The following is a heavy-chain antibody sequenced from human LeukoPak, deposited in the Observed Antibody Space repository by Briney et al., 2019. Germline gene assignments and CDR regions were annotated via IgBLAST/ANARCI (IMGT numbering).Heavy chain of an antibody. Sequence: SETLSLTCVVFGYSISTDYFWGWIRQPPGKGLEWIGTISHSGTTFYKPSLKTRITISLDTSKNQFSLKVNSVTAADTAVYYCVRDIGQLRSGYWGQGTLVTVSS. J-gene: IGHJ4*02. CDR2: ISHSGTT. D-gene: IGHD2-2*01. CDR3: VRDIGQLRSGY. V-gene: IGHV4-38-2*02. CDR1: GYSISTDYF.